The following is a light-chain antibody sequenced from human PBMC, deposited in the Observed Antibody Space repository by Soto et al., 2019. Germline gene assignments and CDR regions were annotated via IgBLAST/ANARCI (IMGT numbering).Light chain of an antibody. CDR1: ISDFGSYNL. CDR2: EGN. Sequence: QSVLTQPASVSGSPGQSITISCTGTISDFGSYNLVSWYQQHPGKAPKLIIHEGNKRPSGVSSRFSGSKSGNPASLTISGLQSEDEADYYWSSSAGGVVFGGGTKLTVL. V-gene: IGLV2-23*01. CDR3: SSSAGGVV. J-gene: IGLJ2*01.